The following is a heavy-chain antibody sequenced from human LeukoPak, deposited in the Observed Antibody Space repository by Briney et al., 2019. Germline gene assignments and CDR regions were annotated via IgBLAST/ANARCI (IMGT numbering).Heavy chain of an antibody. J-gene: IGHJ4*02. CDR1: GFTFSSYS. CDR2: ISSSSSYI. CDR3: ARDDVVGATAPFDY. Sequence: GGSLRLSCEASGFTFSSYSMNWVRQAPGKGLEWVSSISSSSSYIYYADSVKGRFTISRDNAKNSLYLQMNSLRAEDTAVYYCARDDVVGATAPFDYWGQGTLVTVSS. D-gene: IGHD1-26*01. V-gene: IGHV3-21*01.